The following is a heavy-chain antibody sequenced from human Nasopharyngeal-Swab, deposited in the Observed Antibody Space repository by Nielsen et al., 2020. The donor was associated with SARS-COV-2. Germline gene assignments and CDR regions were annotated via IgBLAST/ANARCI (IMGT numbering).Heavy chain of an antibody. CDR3: ARREYSSSWYGGYGMDV. Sequence: KISCKGSGYSFTSYCISWVRQMPGKGLEWMGRIDPSDSYTNYSPSFQGHVTISADKSISTAYLQWSSLKASDTAMYYCARREYSSSWYGGYGMDVWGQGTTVTVSS. CDR1: GYSFTSYC. V-gene: IGHV5-10-1*01. J-gene: IGHJ6*02. CDR2: IDPSDSYT. D-gene: IGHD6-13*01.